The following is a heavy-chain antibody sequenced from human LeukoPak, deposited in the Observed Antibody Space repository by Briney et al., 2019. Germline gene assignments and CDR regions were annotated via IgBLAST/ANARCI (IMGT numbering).Heavy chain of an antibody. Sequence: GGSLRLPCAASGFTFSSYEMNWVRQAPGKGLEWVSYISSSGSTIYYADSVKGRFTISRDNSKNTLYLQMNSLRAEDTAVYYCARVEVVVVVADNWFDPWGQGTLVTVSS. V-gene: IGHV3-48*03. D-gene: IGHD2-15*01. J-gene: IGHJ5*02. CDR1: GFTFSSYE. CDR3: ARVEVVVVVADNWFDP. CDR2: ISSSGSTI.